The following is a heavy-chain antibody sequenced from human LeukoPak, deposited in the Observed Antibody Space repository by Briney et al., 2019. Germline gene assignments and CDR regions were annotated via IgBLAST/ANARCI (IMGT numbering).Heavy chain of an antibody. CDR2: INPNSGGT. J-gene: IGHJ4*02. CDR3: ARDYYDNSGYRFDY. Sequence: ASVKVSCKASGYTFTGYYMHWVRQAPGRGLELMGRINPNSGGTNYAQKFQGRVTMTRDTSISTAYMELSRLRSDDTAVYYCARDYYDNSGYRFDYWGQGTLVTVSS. V-gene: IGHV1-2*06. CDR1: GYTFTGYY. D-gene: IGHD3-22*01.